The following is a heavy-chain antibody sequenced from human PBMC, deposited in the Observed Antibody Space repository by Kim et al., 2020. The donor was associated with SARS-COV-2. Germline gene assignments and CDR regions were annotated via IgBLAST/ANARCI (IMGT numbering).Heavy chain of an antibody. J-gene: IGHJ3*02. D-gene: IGHD6-19*01. CDR3: ARVGVGGAVAGPGAFDI. Sequence: SETLSLTCTVSGGSISSYYWSWIRQPPGKGLEWIGYIYYSGSTNYNPSLKSRVTISVDTSKNQFSLKLSSVTAADTAVYYCARVGVGGAVAGPGAFDIWGQGTMVTVSS. CDR1: GGSISSYY. CDR2: IYYSGST. V-gene: IGHV4-59*13.